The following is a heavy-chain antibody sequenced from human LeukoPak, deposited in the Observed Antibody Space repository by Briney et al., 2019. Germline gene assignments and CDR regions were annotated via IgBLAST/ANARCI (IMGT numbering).Heavy chain of an antibody. CDR1: GYSISSGYY. CDR3: ARDSNYYDSSGPDFDY. V-gene: IGHV4-38-2*02. CDR2: IYHSGST. J-gene: IGHJ4*02. Sequence: RASETLSLTCAVSGYSISSGYYWGWIRQPPGKGLEWIGSIYHSGSTYYNPSLKSRVTISVDTSKNQFSLKLSSVTAADTAVYYCARDSNYYDSSGPDFDYWGQGTLVTVSS. D-gene: IGHD3-22*01.